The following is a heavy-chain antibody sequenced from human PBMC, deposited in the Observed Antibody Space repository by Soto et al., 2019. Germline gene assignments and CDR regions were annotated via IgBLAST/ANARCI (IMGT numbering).Heavy chain of an antibody. J-gene: IGHJ6*02. CDR3: ARGTPLHVPPGGMDV. V-gene: IGHV3-33*01. CDR2: ISPDGTTA. Sequence: QLQVVESGGGVIQPGRSLRLTCETSGFTFSEYEMNWVRQAPGRGLEWVAVISPDGTTAFYGDSVKGRVTISRDNGNNTLLLQVDSVGGEDTAVYFCARGTPLHVPPGGMDVWGQGTTVTVSS. CDR1: GFTFSEYE. D-gene: IGHD2-15*01.